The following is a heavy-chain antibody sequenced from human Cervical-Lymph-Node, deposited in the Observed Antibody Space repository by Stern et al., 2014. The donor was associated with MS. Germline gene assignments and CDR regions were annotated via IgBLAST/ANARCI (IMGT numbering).Heavy chain of an antibody. CDR3: ATESRRYCSSVSCSSMDV. J-gene: IGHJ6*02. Sequence: VQLVQSGGGVVQPGRSLRLSCAASGFTFSHYGIHWVRQAPGKGLVWVALISYGGTKADYADSVKGRFTISRDNSKNTLYLQMNSLRSEDTAVYYCATESRRYCSSVSCSSMDVWGQGTTVIVSS. D-gene: IGHD2-2*01. V-gene: IGHV3-30*03. CDR1: GFTFSHYG. CDR2: ISYGGTKA.